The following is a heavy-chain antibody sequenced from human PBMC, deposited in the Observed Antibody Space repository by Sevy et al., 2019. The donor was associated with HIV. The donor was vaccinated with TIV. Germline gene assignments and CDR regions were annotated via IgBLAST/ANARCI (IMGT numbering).Heavy chain of an antibody. D-gene: IGHD3-10*01. J-gene: IGHJ4*02. CDR2: ISSSSSTI. CDR1: GFTFSSYS. Sequence: GGSLRLSRAASGFTFSSYSMNWVRQAPGKGLEWVSYISSSSSTIYYADSVKGRFTISRDNAKNSLYLQMNSLRDEDTAVYYCASRSPLLWFGDTYYFDYWGQGTLVTVSS. V-gene: IGHV3-48*02. CDR3: ASRSPLLWFGDTYYFDY.